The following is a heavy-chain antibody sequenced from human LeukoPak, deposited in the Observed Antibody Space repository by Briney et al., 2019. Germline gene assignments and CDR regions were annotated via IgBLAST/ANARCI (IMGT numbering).Heavy chain of an antibody. CDR1: GYTFTSYG. D-gene: IGHD3-10*01. CDR2: ISAYNGNT. CDR3: ARVTDPILLWFGDPIVP. J-gene: IGHJ5*02. V-gene: IGHV1-18*01. Sequence: GASVKVSCKASGYTFTSYGISWVRQAPGQGLEWMGWISAYNGNTNYAQKLQGRVTMTIDTSTSTAYMELRSLRSDDTAVYYCARVTDPILLWFGDPIVPWGQGTLVTVSS.